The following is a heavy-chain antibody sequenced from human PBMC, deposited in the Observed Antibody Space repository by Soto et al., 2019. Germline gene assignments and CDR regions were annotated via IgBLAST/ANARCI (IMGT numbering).Heavy chain of an antibody. V-gene: IGHV3-30-3*01. J-gene: IGHJ4*02. CDR1: GFTFSSYA. CDR2: ISYDGSNK. D-gene: IGHD3-3*01. Sequence: QVQLVESGGGVVQPGRSLRLSCAASGFTFSSYAMHWFRQAPGKGLEWVAGISYDGSNKYYADSVKGRFTISGDNSKNTLYLQMNRLRAEDTAVYYCARDKRDLRFLEWSYYFDYWGQGTLVTVSP. CDR3: ARDKRDLRFLEWSYYFDY.